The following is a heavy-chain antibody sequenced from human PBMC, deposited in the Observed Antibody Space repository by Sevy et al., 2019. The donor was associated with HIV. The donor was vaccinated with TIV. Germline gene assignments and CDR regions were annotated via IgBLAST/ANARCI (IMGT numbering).Heavy chain of an antibody. D-gene: IGHD6-19*01. CDR3: ARRDSSGWYYYGMDV. V-gene: IGHV1-2*06. J-gene: IGHJ6*02. CDR1: GYTFTGYY. CDR2: INPNSGGT. Sequence: ASVKVSCKASGYTFTGYYMHWVRQAPGHWLEWMGRINPNSGGTNYAQKFQGRVTMTRDTSISTAYMELSRLRSDDTAVYYCARRDSSGWYYYGMDVWGQGTTVTVSS.